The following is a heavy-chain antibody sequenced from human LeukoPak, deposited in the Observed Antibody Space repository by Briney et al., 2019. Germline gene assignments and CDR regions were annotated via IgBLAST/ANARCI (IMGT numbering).Heavy chain of an antibody. Sequence: PGGSLRLSCAASGFTFSSYSMNWVRQAPGEGLEWVSSIISSSSYIYYADSVKGRFTISRDNAKNSLYLQMNSLRAEDTAVYYCARDGWELTLKYYFNYWGQGTLVTVSS. CDR2: IISSSSYI. CDR1: GFTFSSYS. V-gene: IGHV3-21*01. CDR3: ARDGWELTLKYYFNY. D-gene: IGHD3-10*01. J-gene: IGHJ4*02.